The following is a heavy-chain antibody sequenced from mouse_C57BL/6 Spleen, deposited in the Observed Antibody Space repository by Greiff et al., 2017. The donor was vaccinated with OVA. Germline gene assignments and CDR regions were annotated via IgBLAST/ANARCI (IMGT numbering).Heavy chain of an antibody. V-gene: IGHV1-15*01. J-gene: IGHJ2*01. CDR3: TRRGYWYYYDY. CDR2: IDPETGGT. D-gene: IGHD2-14*01. CDR1: GYTFTDYE. Sequence: VQLQESGAELVRPGASVTLSCKASGYTFTDYEMHWVKQTPVHGLEWIGAIDPETGGTAYNQKFKGKAILTADKSSSTAYMELRSLTSEDSAVYYCTRRGYWYYYDYWGQGTTLTVSS.